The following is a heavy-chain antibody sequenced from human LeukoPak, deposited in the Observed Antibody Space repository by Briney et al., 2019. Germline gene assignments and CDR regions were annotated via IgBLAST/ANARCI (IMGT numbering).Heavy chain of an antibody. D-gene: IGHD5-24*01. CDR2: ISSSGSTI. J-gene: IGHJ6*03. Sequence: PGGSLRLSCAASGFTFSDYYMSWIRQAPGKGLEWVSYISSSGSTIYYADSVKGRFTISRDNAKNSLYLQMNSLRAEDTAVYYYARDQDGYNLIPPYYMDVWGKGTTVTVSS. CDR1: GFTFSDYY. CDR3: ARDQDGYNLIPPYYMDV. V-gene: IGHV3-11*01.